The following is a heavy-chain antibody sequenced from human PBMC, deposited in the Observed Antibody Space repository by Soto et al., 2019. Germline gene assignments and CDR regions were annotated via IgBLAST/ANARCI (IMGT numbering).Heavy chain of an antibody. D-gene: IGHD5-18*01. J-gene: IGHJ4*02. V-gene: IGHV1-18*01. Sequence: ASVRVSCKASGYTFTSYGISWVRQAPGQGLEWMGWISAYNGNTNYAQKLQGRVTMTTDTSTSTAYMELRSLRSDDTAVYYCARDYGGYSHGPEYYFDYWGQGTLVTVSS. CDR2: ISAYNGNT. CDR3: ARDYGGYSHGPEYYFDY. CDR1: GYTFTSYG.